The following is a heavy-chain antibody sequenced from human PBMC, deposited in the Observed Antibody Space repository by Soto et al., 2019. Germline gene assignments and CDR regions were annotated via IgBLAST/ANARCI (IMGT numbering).Heavy chain of an antibody. J-gene: IGHJ4*02. Sequence: QVQLQESGPGLVKPSQTLSLTCTVSGGSISSGDYYWSWIRQPPGKGLEWIGYIYYSGGTYYNPSLKSRVTISQDTSENQFSLKLSSVTAADTAVYYCARDPVVPAAIGNNYWGQGTLVTVSS. CDR3: ARDPVVPAAIGNNY. V-gene: IGHV4-30-4*01. D-gene: IGHD2-2*01. CDR1: GGSISSGDYY. CDR2: IYYSGGT.